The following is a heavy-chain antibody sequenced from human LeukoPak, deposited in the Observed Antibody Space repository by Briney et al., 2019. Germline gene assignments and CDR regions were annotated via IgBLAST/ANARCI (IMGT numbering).Heavy chain of an antibody. Sequence: GGSPRLSCSASGFTFSNYNINWVRQAPGKGPEWISYINTASTTIHYADSVKGRFTISRDNAKNSLYLEMNSLRDEDTAVYYCAVMAVITVDAFDLWGPGTMVTVSS. J-gene: IGHJ3*01. CDR1: GFTFSNYN. V-gene: IGHV3-48*02. CDR3: AVMAVITVDAFDL. CDR2: INTASTTI. D-gene: IGHD5-24*01.